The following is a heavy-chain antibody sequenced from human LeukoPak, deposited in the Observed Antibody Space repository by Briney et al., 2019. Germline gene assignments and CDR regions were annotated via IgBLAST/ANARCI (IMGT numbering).Heavy chain of an antibody. V-gene: IGHV4-39*01. CDR1: GGSISSSSYY. CDR3: ARHSDYYYMIRGPFDP. Sequence: SETLSLTCTVSGGSISSSSYYWVWLRHPPVKGLEGIGSIYYSGSTYYKSSLKSRVAMSVDTSKNQFSLKLSSVTAADTAVYYCARHSDYYYMIRGPFDPWSQGTLVTVSS. J-gene: IGHJ5*02. CDR2: IYYSGST. D-gene: IGHD3-10*01.